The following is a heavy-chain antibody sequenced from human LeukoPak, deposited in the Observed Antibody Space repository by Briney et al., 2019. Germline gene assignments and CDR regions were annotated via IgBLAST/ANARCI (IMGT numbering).Heavy chain of an antibody. J-gene: IGHJ4*02. CDR2: IYYSGST. CDR3: ASSRRRRVDY. CDR1: GGSISSGDYY. V-gene: IGHV4-30-4*01. Sequence: SETLSLTCAVSGGSISSGDYYWSWIRQPPGKGLEWIGYIYYSGSTYYNPSLKSRVTISVDTSKNQFSLKLSSVTAADTAVYYCASSRRRRVDYWGQGTLVTVSS.